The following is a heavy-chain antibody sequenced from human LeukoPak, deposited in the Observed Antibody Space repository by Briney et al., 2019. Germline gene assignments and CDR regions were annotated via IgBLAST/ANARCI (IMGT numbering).Heavy chain of an antibody. CDR1: GGSISSYY. D-gene: IGHD6-6*01. CDR2: IYYSGST. CDR3: ARDDIAARACAFDI. Sequence: SETLSLTRTVSGGSISSYYWSWIRQPPGKGLEWIGYIYYSGSTNYNPSLKSRVTISVDTSKNQFSLKLSSVTAADTAVYYCARDDIAARACAFDIWGQGTMVAVSS. V-gene: IGHV4-59*01. J-gene: IGHJ3*02.